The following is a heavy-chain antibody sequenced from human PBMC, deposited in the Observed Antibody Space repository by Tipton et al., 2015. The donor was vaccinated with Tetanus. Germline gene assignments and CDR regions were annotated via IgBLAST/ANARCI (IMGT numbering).Heavy chain of an antibody. D-gene: IGHD3-3*01. CDR3: AKRGRPYYDFGSGPGGVGLEYYYYGMDV. CDR1: GFTFSSYA. V-gene: IGHV3-23*01. J-gene: IGHJ6*02. Sequence: SLRLSCAASGFTFSSYAMSWVRQAPGKGLEWVSAISGSGGSTYYADSVKGRFTISRDNSKNTLYLQMNSLRAEDTAVYYCAKRGRPYYDFGSGPGGVGLEYYYYGMDVWGQGTTVTVSS. CDR2: ISGSGGST.